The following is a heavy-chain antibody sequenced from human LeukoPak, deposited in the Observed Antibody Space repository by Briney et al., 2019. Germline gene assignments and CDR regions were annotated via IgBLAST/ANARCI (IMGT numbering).Heavy chain of an antibody. CDR3: AKQLRVYYYMDV. D-gene: IGHD1-7*01. V-gene: IGHV3-23*01. CDR2: ISGSGVTT. J-gene: IGHJ6*03. CDR1: GFTFSSYS. Sequence: AGGSLRLSCAASGFTFSSYSMNWVRQALGKGLEWVSFISGSGVTTYYADSVKGRFTISRDNSKNSLYLQINSLRAEDTAVYYCAKQLRVYYYMDVWGKGTTVTVSS.